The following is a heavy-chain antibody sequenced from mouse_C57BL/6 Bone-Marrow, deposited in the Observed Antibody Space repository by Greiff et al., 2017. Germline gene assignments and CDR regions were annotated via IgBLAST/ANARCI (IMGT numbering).Heavy chain of an antibody. CDR2: IDPSDSYT. CDR3: AREGGDSSGYPAWFAY. Sequence: QVQLQQPGAELVMPGASVKLSCKASGYTFTSYWMHWVKQRPGQGLEWIGEIDPSDSYTNYNQKFKGKSTLTVAKSSSKAHMQLSSLTSEDSAVYYCAREGGDSSGYPAWFAYWGQGTLVTVSA. CDR1: GYTFTSYW. V-gene: IGHV1-69*01. J-gene: IGHJ3*01. D-gene: IGHD3-2*02.